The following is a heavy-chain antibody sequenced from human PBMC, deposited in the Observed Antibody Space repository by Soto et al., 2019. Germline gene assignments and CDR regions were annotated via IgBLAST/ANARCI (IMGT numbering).Heavy chain of an antibody. CDR1: GYTFTSYY. CDR2: INPSGGST. V-gene: IGHV1-46*01. Sequence: ASVKVSCKASGYTFTSYYMHWVRQAPGQGLEWMGIINPSGGSTSYAQKFQGRVTMTRDTSTSTVYMELSSLRSEDTAVYYCAREGLPKYYYDSSGYYRYGMDVWGQGTTVTVYS. CDR3: AREGLPKYYYDSSGYYRYGMDV. J-gene: IGHJ6*02. D-gene: IGHD3-22*01.